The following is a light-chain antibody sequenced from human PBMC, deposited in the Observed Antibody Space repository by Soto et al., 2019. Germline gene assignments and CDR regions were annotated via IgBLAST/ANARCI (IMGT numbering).Light chain of an antibody. J-gene: IGKJ4*01. V-gene: IGKV1-39*01. CDR3: QQTYSTPLT. CDR2: AAS. Sequence: IQMTQSPSSLSASVGDRVTITCQASQDISHYLNWYQQKPGKAPKLLIYAASTLQSGVPSRFSGSGSGTDFTLTISSLQLEDFATYYCQQTYSTPLTFGGGTKVDIK. CDR1: QDISHY.